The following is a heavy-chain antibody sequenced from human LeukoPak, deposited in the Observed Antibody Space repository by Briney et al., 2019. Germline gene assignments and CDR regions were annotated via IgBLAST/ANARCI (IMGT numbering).Heavy chain of an antibody. J-gene: IGHJ4*02. D-gene: IGHD6-19*01. CDR1: GVSISSISYY. V-gene: IGHV4-39*01. Sequence: KPSETLSLTCSVSGVSISSISYYWGWIRQPPGKGLEWIGSIYYSGSTYYNPSLKSRVTISVDTSKNQFSLKLSSVTAADTAVYYCAGGRSSVLGYWGQGTLVTVSS. CDR2: IYYSGST. CDR3: AGGRSSVLGY.